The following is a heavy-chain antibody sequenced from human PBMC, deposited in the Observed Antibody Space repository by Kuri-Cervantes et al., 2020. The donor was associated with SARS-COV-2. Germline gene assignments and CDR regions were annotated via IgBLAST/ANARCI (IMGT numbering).Heavy chain of an antibody. J-gene: IGHJ3*02. Sequence: ETLSLTCAASGFTFSSYSMNWVRQAPGKGLEWVSYISSSSSTIYYADSVKGRFTISRDNAKNSLYLQMNSLRDEDTAVYYCARGLGTADAFDIWGQGTMVTVSS. D-gene: IGHD1-1*01. V-gene: IGHV3-48*02. CDR2: ISSSSSTI. CDR3: ARGLGTADAFDI. CDR1: GFTFSSYS.